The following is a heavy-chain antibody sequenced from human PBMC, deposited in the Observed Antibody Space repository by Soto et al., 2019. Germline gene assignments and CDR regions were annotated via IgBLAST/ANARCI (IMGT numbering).Heavy chain of an antibody. CDR2: ISAYNGNT. J-gene: IGHJ5*02. V-gene: IGHV1-18*01. D-gene: IGHD4-17*01. Sequence: QVQLVQSGAEVKKPGASVKVSCKASGYTFTSYGISWVRQAPGQGLEWMGWISAYNGNTNYAQKLYGRVTMTTDTSTSTAYMELRSLRSDDTAVYYCAREEDDGDSDGGGWFDPWGQGTLVTVSS. CDR3: AREEDDGDSDGGGWFDP. CDR1: GYTFTSYG.